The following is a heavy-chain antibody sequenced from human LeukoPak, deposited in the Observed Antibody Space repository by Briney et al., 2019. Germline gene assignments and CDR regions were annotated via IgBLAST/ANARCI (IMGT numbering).Heavy chain of an antibody. J-gene: IGHJ3*02. CDR3: ARASIQLWLRAAFDI. CDR2: ISSSSSYI. D-gene: IGHD5-18*01. V-gene: IGHV3-21*01. Sequence: GGSLRLSCAASGFTVSSNYMSWVRQAPGKGLEWVSSISSSSSYIYYADSVKGRFTISRDNAKNSLYLQMNSLRAEDTAVYYCARASIQLWLRAAFDIWGQGTMVTVSS. CDR1: GFTVSSNY.